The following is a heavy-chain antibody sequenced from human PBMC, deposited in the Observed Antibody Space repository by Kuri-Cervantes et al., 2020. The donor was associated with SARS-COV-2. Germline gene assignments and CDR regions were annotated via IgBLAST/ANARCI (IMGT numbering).Heavy chain of an antibody. CDR2: IIPILGIA. CDR1: GGTFSSYT. J-gene: IGHJ6*02. CDR3: ARGPRKAVAGLSYYYYGMDV. D-gene: IGHD6-19*01. V-gene: IGHV1-69*02. Sequence: SVKVSCRASGGTFSSYTISWVRQAPGQGLEWMGRIIPILGIANYAQKFQGRVTITADKSTSTAYMELSSLRSEDTAVYYCARGPRKAVAGLSYYYYGMDVWGQGTTVTVSS.